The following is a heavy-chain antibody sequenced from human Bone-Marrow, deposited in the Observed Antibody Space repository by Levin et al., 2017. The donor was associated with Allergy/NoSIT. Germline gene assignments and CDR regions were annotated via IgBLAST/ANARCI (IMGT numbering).Heavy chain of an antibody. CDR2: IDQSGNT. Sequence: SETLSLTCAVSNYSISSDFHWGWIRQPPGKGLEWIGSIDQSGNTYYNPSLKSRVTISLDTSKNQFSLRLTSVTAADTAVYYCARTLGYCSGDGCYYSFDQWGQGTLVTVSS. D-gene: IGHD2-15*01. V-gene: IGHV4-38-2*01. CDR3: ARTLGYCSGDGCYYSFDQ. CDR1: NYSISSDFH. J-gene: IGHJ4*02.